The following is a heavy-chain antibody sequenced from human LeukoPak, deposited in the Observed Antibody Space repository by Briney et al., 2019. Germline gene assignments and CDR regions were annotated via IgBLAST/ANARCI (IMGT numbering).Heavy chain of an antibody. Sequence: GGSLRLSCAASGFIFSSYAMHWVRQAPGKGLEWVAVISYDGSNKYYADSVKGRFTISRDNSKNTLYLQMNSLRAEDTAVYYCARVLGDSSGYCDYWGQGTLVTVSS. D-gene: IGHD3-22*01. V-gene: IGHV3-30-3*01. CDR3: ARVLGDSSGYCDY. CDR1: GFIFSSYA. J-gene: IGHJ4*02. CDR2: ISYDGSNK.